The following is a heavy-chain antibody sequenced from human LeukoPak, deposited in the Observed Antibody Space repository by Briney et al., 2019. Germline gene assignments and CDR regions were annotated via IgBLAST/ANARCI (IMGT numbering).Heavy chain of an antibody. CDR2: IYSGDST. D-gene: IGHD6-19*01. CDR1: GFTVSSNY. CDR3: ARDRAVADGRLYY. J-gene: IGHJ4*02. Sequence: PGGSLRLSCAGSGFTVSSNYMGWVRQAPGKGLEWVSVIYSGDSTYCADSVKGRFIISRDNSKNTVYLQMNSLRAEDTAVYYRARDRAVADGRLYYWGQGTLVTVSS. V-gene: IGHV3-66*01.